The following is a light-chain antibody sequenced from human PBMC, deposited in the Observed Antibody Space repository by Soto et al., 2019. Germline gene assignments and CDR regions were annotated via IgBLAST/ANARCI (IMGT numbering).Light chain of an antibody. CDR1: QNLMSN. CDR2: GAS. V-gene: IGKV3-15*01. Sequence: EIVMTQSPATLTVSPGERATLSCRASQNLMSNLAWYQQKPGQAPRLLIYGASTRATGIPARFSGSGSGTEFTLTITRLQSEDFAVYHCQEYMDWHFTFGPGTKVDI. CDR3: QEYMDWHFT. J-gene: IGKJ3*01.